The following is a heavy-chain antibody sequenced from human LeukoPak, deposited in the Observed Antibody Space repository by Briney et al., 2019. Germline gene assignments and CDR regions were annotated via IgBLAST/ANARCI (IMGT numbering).Heavy chain of an antibody. D-gene: IGHD4-23*01. CDR3: ARGRPHGNDY. CDR1: GFTFRSYA. V-gene: IGHV3-74*01. J-gene: IGHJ4*02. Sequence: GGSLRLSCAASGFTFRSYAMSWVRQAPGKGLVWVSRIASDGSSTTYADSVEGRFSISRGSAKNTLYLQMNSLRVEDTAVYYCARGRPHGNDYWGQGTLVTVSS. CDR2: IASDGSST.